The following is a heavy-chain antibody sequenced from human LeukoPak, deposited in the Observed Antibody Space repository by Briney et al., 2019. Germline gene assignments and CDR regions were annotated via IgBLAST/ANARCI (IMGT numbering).Heavy chain of an antibody. D-gene: IGHD2/OR15-2a*01. CDR1: GYTFTGYY. J-gene: IGHJ4*02. CDR3: ARDEGCLSNSNWLYYFDY. Sequence: ASMKVSCKASGYTFTGYYIHWVRQAPGQGLEWMGWINPYSGGTNYAQKFQGRVAMTRDASINTAYMELSRLRSDDTAVYFCARDEGCLSNSNWLYYFDYWGQGTLVTVSS. V-gene: IGHV1-2*02. CDR2: INPYSGGT.